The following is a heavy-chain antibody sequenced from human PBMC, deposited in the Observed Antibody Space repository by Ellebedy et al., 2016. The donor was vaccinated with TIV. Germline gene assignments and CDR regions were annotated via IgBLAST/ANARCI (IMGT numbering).Heavy chain of an antibody. CDR1: GGSFSGYY. Sequence: MPSETLSLTCAVYGGSFSGYYWSWIRQPPGKGLEWIGEINHSGTTQYNPSLKSRVTISVDSSKNQLSLNLSAVTAADTAVYYCARGPYCSGGSCSPFDYWGQGTLVTVSS. CDR2: INHSGTT. V-gene: IGHV4-34*01. CDR3: ARGPYCSGGSCSPFDY. J-gene: IGHJ4*02. D-gene: IGHD2-15*01.